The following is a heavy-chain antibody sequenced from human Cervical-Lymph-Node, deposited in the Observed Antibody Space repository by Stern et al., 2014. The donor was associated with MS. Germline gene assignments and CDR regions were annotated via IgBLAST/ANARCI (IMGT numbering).Heavy chain of an antibody. J-gene: IGHJ5*02. D-gene: IGHD6-13*01. V-gene: IGHV5-51*03. CDR3: ARTRYSSSWYTFDP. CDR2: VDPGDSDT. Sequence: QLVQSGAEVKKPGESLKISCTGSGYSFTSYWIAWVRHMPGKGLEWMGIVDPGDSDTRYRPPFQGQVSISADKSTSTAYLQWSSLKASDTAMYYCARTRYSSSWYTFDPWGQGTLVTVSS. CDR1: GYSFTSYW.